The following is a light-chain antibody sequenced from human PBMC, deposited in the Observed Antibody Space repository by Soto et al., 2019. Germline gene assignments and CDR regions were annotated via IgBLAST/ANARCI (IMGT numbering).Light chain of an antibody. J-gene: IGLJ3*02. V-gene: IGLV3-21*02. CDR1: NIGTKS. CDR3: QLWDSSSDHWV. CDR2: DDR. Sequence: SYELTQPPSVSVAPGQTARITCGGNNIGTKSVHWYQQRPGQAPVLVVYDDRDRPSGIPERFSGSNSGNTATRTISRVESGDEAEYYCQLWDSSSDHWVFGGGTQVTVL.